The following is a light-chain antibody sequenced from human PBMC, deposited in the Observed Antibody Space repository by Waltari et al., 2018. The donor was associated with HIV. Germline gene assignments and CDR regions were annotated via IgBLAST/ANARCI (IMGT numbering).Light chain of an antibody. CDR3: SSYTTRSTLV. J-gene: IGLJ2*01. Sequence: QSPLTQPAPVSGSPGQSITLSSTRASTNVVAFNPISWFQQHPGKGPKFIIFEVNNRPSGVSNRFSGSKSGNTASLTISGLQAEDEADYYCSSYTTRSTLVFGGGTKLTVL. CDR1: STNVVAFNP. CDR2: EVN. V-gene: IGLV2-14*01.